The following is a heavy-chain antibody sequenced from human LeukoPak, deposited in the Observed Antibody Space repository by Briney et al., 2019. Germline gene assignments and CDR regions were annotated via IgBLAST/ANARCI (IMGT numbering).Heavy chain of an antibody. CDR3: ARDPTYYLRYGYFDS. J-gene: IGHJ4*02. V-gene: IGHV3-21*06. Sequence: GGSLRLSCAASGFTFSSYAMHWVRQAPGKGLEWVSSINNVRSHIYYADSVRGRFTISRDNANNVLYLQMNSLRAEDTAVYYCARDPTYYLRYGYFDSWGQGTLVTVSS. D-gene: IGHD1-26*01. CDR2: INNVRSHI. CDR1: GFTFSSYA.